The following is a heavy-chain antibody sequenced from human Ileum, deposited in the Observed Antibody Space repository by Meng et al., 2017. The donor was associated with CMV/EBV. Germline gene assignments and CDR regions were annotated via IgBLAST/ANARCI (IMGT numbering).Heavy chain of an antibody. V-gene: IGHV3-30*02. CDR1: GFIFSGIG. Sequence: GGSLRLSCAASGFIFSGIGMHWVRQAPGRGLEWVAFIAIAGNDVYRDSVKGRFTISRDNSKNMLFLQMNSLRPEDTAMYYCAKERRLGSTYYFDYSGYYFDYWGQGTLVTVSS. D-gene: IGHD3-16*01. CDR2: IAIAGND. J-gene: IGHJ4*02. CDR3: AKERRLGSTYYFDYSGYYFDY.